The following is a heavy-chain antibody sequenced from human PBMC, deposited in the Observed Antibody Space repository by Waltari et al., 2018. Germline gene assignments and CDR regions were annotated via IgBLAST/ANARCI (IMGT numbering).Heavy chain of an antibody. CDR2: SNHSGST. CDR3: ATKWLRRPNQNYYMDV. J-gene: IGHJ6*03. V-gene: IGHV4-34*01. CDR1: GESLSGYY. Sequence: VQLQQWGAGLLKPSETLSLTGAVHGESLSGYYWRCLRQRPGKGLEWIGESNHSGSTNYNPSLKSRVTISVDTSKNQFSRMLSSVTAADTAVYYCATKWLRRPNQNYYMDVWGKGTTVTVSS. D-gene: IGHD5-12*01.